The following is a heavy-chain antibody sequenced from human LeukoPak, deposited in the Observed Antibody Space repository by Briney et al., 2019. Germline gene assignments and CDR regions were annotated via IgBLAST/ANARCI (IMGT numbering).Heavy chain of an antibody. D-gene: IGHD3-9*01. CDR2: INHSGST. CDR3: ARGRPDFDILTGLRHYGMDV. CDR1: GGSFSGYY. J-gene: IGHJ6*02. V-gene: IGHV4-34*01. Sequence: SETLSLTCAVYGGSFSGYYWSWIRQPPGKGLEWIGEINHSGSTNYNPSLKSRVTISVDTSKNQFSLKLSSVTAADTAVYYCARGRPDFDILTGLRHYGMDVWAKGPRSPSP.